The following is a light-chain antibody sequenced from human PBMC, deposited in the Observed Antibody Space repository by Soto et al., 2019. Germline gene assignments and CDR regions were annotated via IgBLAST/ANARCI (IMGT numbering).Light chain of an antibody. CDR1: QTISSS. V-gene: IGKV1-5*03. CDR2: KAS. J-gene: IGKJ1*01. CDR3: QQYSSSWT. Sequence: DIQMTQSPSTLSSSVGDRVTLTCRASQTISSSLAWYQQKPGKAPNLLIYKASSIESGVPSRFSGSGSGTEFTLIISSVQPEDFATYYCQQYSSSWTFGQGTKVEIK.